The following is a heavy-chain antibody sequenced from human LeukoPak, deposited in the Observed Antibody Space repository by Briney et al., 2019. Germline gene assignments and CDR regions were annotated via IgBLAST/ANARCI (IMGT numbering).Heavy chain of an antibody. CDR1: GYTFTGYY. CDR2: INPNSGGT. Sequence: ASVKVSCKASGYTFTGYYMHWVRQAPGQGLEWMGWINPNSGGTIYAQKFQGRVTMTRDTSISTAYMELSRLRSDDTAVYYCARAGGVDYMDVWGKGTTVTISS. J-gene: IGHJ6*03. CDR3: ARAGGVDYMDV. D-gene: IGHD2-15*01. V-gene: IGHV1-2*02.